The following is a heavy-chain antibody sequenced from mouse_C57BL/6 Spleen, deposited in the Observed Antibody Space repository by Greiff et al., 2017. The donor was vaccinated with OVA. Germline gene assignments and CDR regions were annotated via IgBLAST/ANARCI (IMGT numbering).Heavy chain of an antibody. CDR3: ARWPVITTVVPYAMDY. D-gene: IGHD1-1*01. V-gene: IGHV14-3*01. CDR1: GFNIKNTY. J-gene: IGHJ4*01. CDR2: IDPANGNT. Sequence: VQLQQSVAELVRPGASVKLSCTASGFNIKNTYMHWVKQRPEQGLEWIGRIDPANGNTKYAPKFQGKATITADTSSNTAYLQLSSLTSEETAIYYCARWPVITTVVPYAMDYWGQGTSVTVSS.